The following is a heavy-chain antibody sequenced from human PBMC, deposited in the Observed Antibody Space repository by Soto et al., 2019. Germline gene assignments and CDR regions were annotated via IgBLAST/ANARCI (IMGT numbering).Heavy chain of an antibody. CDR1: GYTFTGYY. CDR3: ARDQGYCTNGVCYDYYYYYGMDV. CDR2: INPNSGGT. J-gene: IGHJ6*02. V-gene: IGHV1-2*02. Sequence: QVQLVQSGAEVKKPGASVKVSCKASGYTFTGYYMHWVRQAPGQGLEWMGWINPNSGGTNYAQKFQGRVTMTRDTSISTAYMELSRLRSDDTAVYYCARDQGYCTNGVCYDYYYYYGMDVWGQGTTVTVSS. D-gene: IGHD2-8*01.